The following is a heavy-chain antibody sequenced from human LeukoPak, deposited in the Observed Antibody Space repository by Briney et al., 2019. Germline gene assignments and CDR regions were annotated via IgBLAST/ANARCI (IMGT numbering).Heavy chain of an antibody. CDR1: GYAFTSYD. CDR3: ARVSDDSGWNFDY. V-gene: IGHV1-8*01. J-gene: IGHJ4*02. D-gene: IGHD6-19*01. Sequence: ASVKVSCKASGYAFTSYDINWVRQAPGQGLEWMGWINPNSGGTDYAQKFQDRVTITRETSATTAYMELSSLTSEDTAVYYCARVSDDSGWNFDYWGQGTLVTVSS. CDR2: INPNSGGT.